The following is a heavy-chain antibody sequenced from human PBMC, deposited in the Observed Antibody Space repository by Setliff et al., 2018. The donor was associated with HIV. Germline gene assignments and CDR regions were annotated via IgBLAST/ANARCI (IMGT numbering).Heavy chain of an antibody. Sequence: ASVKVSCKASGYRFISYGISWVRQAPGQGLEWLGWVNPNSGDAIYAQNFQGRVTMTRDTSINAAYMELRGLRSDDTAVYYCARNFGLSPSGKYYYYYGMDIWGQGTTVTVSS. V-gene: IGHV1-2*02. D-gene: IGHD3-10*01. CDR3: ARNFGLSPSGKYYYYYGMDI. CDR1: GYRFISYG. CDR2: VNPNSGDA. J-gene: IGHJ6*02.